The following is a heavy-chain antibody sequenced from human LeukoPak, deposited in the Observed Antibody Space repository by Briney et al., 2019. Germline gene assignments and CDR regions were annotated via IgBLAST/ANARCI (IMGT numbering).Heavy chain of an antibody. CDR3: ARSSGYSSSGGLNWFDT. V-gene: IGHV4-39*01. CDR2: IHYSGST. J-gene: IGHJ5*02. D-gene: IGHD6-13*01. Sequence: SETLSLTCTVSGGSISSSSDYWGWIRQPPGKGLEWIGTIHYSGSTFDNPSLKSRVTISVDTSKNQFSLKLSSVTAADTAVYYCARSSGYSSSGGLNWFDTWGQGTLVTVSS. CDR1: GGSISSSSDY.